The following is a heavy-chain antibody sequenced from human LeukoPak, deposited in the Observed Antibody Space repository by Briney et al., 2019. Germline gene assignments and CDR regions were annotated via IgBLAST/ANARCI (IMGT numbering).Heavy chain of an antibody. CDR1: GISLSDHY. D-gene: IGHD2-8*01. V-gene: IGHV3-11*01. CDR3: ARTKSEPTYGQHHGLDN. Sequence: GPLRLSCAASGISLSDHYMNWIRQAPGKGREWLSYISSSGRTIAYADSVKGRFTISGDSAKNSLWLQMNSLRADDTAVYYCARTKSEPTYGQHHGLDNWGQGTLVTVSS. J-gene: IGHJ4*02. CDR2: ISSSGRTI.